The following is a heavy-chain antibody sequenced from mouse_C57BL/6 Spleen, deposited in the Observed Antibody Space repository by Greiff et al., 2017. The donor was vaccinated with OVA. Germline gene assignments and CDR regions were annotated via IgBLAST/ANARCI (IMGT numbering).Heavy chain of an antibody. D-gene: IGHD3-2*02. V-gene: IGHV1-18*01. CDR1: VYTFTDYN. CDR2: INPNNGGT. Sequence: EVQLQQSGPELVKPGASVKIPCKASVYTFTDYNMDWVKQSHGKSLEWIGDINPNNGGTIYNQKFKGKATLTVDKSSSTAYMELRSLTSEDTAFYYCARSDSSGYSPAWFAYWGQGTLVTVSA. CDR3: ARSDSSGYSPAWFAY. J-gene: IGHJ3*01.